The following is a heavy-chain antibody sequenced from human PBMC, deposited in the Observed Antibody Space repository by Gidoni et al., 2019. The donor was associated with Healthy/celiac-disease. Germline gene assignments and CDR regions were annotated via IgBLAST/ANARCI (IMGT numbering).Heavy chain of an antibody. J-gene: IGHJ3*02. D-gene: IGHD3-3*01. Sequence: EVQLVESGGGRVKHGGSLRLSCAAAGFTFSSYCMNWVRQAPGKGLEWVSSIRSSSSYVYYADSVKGRFTISRDNAKNSLCLQMNSLRAEDTAVYYCARAFWSGCPDAFDIWGQGTMVTVSS. CDR1: GFTFSSYC. V-gene: IGHV3-21*01. CDR2: IRSSSSYV. CDR3: ARAFWSGCPDAFDI.